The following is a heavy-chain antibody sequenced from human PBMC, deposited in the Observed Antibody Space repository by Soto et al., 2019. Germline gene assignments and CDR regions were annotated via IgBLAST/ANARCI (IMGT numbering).Heavy chain of an antibody. CDR3: ASLGYTAMVPFDI. CDR1: GFTFSSYE. V-gene: IGHV3-48*03. CDR2: ISSSGSTI. J-gene: IGHJ3*02. Sequence: GGSLRLSCAASGFTFSSYEMNWVRQAPGKGLEWVSYISSSGSTIYYADSVKGRFTISRDNAKNSLYLQMNSLRAEDTAVYYCASLGYTAMVPFDIWGQGKMVTVSS. D-gene: IGHD5-18*01.